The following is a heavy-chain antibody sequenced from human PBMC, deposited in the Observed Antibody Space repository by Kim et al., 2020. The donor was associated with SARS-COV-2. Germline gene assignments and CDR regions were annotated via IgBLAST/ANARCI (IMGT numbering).Heavy chain of an antibody. CDR2: INHSGST. CDR1: GGSFSGYY. D-gene: IGHD6-6*01. J-gene: IGHJ5*02. Sequence: SETLSLTCAVYGGSFSGYYWSWIRQPPGKGLEWIGEINHSGSTNYNPSLKSRVTISVDTSKNQFSLKLSSVTAADTAVYYCARGHQPPTQQLGRWFDPWGQGTLVTVSS. V-gene: IGHV4-34*01. CDR3: ARGHQPPTQQLGRWFDP.